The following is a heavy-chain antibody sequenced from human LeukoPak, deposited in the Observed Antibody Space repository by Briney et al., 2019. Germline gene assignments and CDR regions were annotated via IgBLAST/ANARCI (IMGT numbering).Heavy chain of an antibody. V-gene: IGHV4-59*01. CDR3: ARGPYYFDY. J-gene: IGHJ4*02. CDR1: GGSISSYY. Sequence: SETLSLTCTVSGGSISSYYWSWIRQPPGKGLEWIGYIYYSGSTNYNPSLKSRVTISVDTSKNQFSLKLSSVTAADTAVYYCARGPYYFDYWGQGTLVTVSS. CDR2: IYYSGST.